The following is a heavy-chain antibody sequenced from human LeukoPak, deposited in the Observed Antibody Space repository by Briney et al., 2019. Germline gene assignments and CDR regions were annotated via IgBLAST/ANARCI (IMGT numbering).Heavy chain of an antibody. J-gene: IGHJ4*02. V-gene: IGHV3-9*01. D-gene: IGHD6-13*01. CDR1: GFIFDDYA. CDR2: ISWNSASI. CDR3: IKGVIRSWYGHFDY. Sequence: GGSLRLSSVASGFIFDDYAMYWVRQAPGKGLEWVSGISWNSASIVYADSVKGRFTISRDNAKNSLYLQMDSLRAEDTALYYCIKGVIRSWYGHFDYWGQGTLDTVSS.